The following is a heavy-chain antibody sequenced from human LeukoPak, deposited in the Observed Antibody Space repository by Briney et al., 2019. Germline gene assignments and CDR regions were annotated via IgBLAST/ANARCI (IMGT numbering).Heavy chain of an antibody. D-gene: IGHD6-13*01. CDR2: ISGDGTTT. CDR3: TRVRSSSWYDY. J-gene: IGHJ4*02. Sequence: GGSLRLSCATSGFTFSTSWMHWVRQAPGKGLVWVSRISGDGTTTTYADSVKGRFTISRDNAKNTLFLQMNSLRVDDTAVNYCTRVRSSSWYDYWGQGALVTVSS. CDR1: GFTFSTSW. V-gene: IGHV3-74*01.